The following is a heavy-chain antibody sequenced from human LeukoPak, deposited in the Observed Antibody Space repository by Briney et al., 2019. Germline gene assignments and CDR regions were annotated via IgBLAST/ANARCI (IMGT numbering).Heavy chain of an antibody. Sequence: SETLSLTCAVYGGSFSGYYWSWIRQPPGKGLEWIGEINHSGSTNYNPSLKSRVTISVDTSKNQFSLKLSSVTAADTAVYYCARDQNIAVAWGGFDYWGQGTLVTVSS. CDR1: GGSFSGYY. CDR2: INHSGST. CDR3: ARDQNIAVAWGGFDY. V-gene: IGHV4-34*01. J-gene: IGHJ4*02. D-gene: IGHD6-19*01.